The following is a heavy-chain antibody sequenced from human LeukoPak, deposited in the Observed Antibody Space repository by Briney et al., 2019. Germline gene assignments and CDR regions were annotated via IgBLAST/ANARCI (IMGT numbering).Heavy chain of an antibody. V-gene: IGHV3-21*04. J-gene: IGHJ6*03. CDR2: ISSSSSYI. D-gene: IGHD2-15*01. Sequence: GGSLRLSCAASGFTFSSYSMNWVRQAPGKGLEWVSSISSSSSYIYYADSVKGRFTISRDSAKNSLYLQMNSLRAEDTAVYYCAKNGDRGAYCSGGSCYPYYYYYMDVWGKGTTVTISS. CDR1: GFTFSSYS. CDR3: AKNGDRGAYCSGGSCYPYYYYYMDV.